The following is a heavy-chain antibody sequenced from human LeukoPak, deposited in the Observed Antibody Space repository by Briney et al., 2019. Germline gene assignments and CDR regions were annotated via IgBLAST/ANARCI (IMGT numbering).Heavy chain of an antibody. D-gene: IGHD6-13*01. Sequence: SETLSLTCTVSGGSISSYYWSWIRQPPGKGLEWIGSMYYSGSTNYNPSLKSRVTISVDTSQNQFSFKLSSVTAADTAVYYCAREDDTIADNTFDIWGQGTVVTVSS. CDR2: MYYSGST. CDR3: AREDDTIADNTFDI. V-gene: IGHV4-59*12. J-gene: IGHJ3*02. CDR1: GGSISSYY.